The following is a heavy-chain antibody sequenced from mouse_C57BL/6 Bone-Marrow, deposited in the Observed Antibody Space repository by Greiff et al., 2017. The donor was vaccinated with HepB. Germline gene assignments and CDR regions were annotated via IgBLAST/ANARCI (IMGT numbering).Heavy chain of an antibody. Sequence: VQLQQPGAELVKPGASVKMSCKASGYTFTSYWITWVKQRPGQGLEWIGDIYPGSGSTNYNEKFKSKATLTVDTSSSTAYMQLSSLTSEDSAVYYCAGTVVATDYFDYWGQGTTLTVSS. CDR2: IYPGSGST. V-gene: IGHV1-55*01. D-gene: IGHD1-1*01. CDR1: GYTFTSYW. J-gene: IGHJ2*01. CDR3: AGTVVATDYFDY.